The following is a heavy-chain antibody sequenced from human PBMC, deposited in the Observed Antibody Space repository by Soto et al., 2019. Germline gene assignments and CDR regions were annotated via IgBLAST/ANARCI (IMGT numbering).Heavy chain of an antibody. D-gene: IGHD1-1*01. CDR1: GFTFSSYG. CDR3: ARDRYSGDAFDI. V-gene: IGHV3-33*01. Sequence: QVQLVESGGGVVQPGRSLRLSCAASGFTFSSYGIHWVRQAPGKGLEWVAVIGYDGSNKYYADSVKGRFTISRDNSKNTRYLQMNSLRAEDTAVYYCARDRYSGDAFDIWGQGTMVTVSS. CDR2: IGYDGSNK. J-gene: IGHJ3*02.